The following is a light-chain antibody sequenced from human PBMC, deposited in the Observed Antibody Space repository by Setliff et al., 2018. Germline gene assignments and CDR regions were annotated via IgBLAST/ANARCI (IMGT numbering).Light chain of an antibody. CDR2: XXS. J-gene: IGLJ1*01. Sequence: QSVLTQPASVSGSPGQSITISCTGTSXDVGGXNXVXXXXXXXXXXPXLMXXXXSKRPSGVSNRFSGSKSGNTASLTISGLQAEDEADYYCSSYTSSSTYVFGTGTKVTVL. CDR3: SSYTSSSTYV. V-gene: IGLV2-14*03. CDR1: SXDVGGXNX.